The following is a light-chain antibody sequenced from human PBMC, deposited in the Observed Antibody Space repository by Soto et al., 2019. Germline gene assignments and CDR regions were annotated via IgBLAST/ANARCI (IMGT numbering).Light chain of an antibody. CDR2: DAS. Sequence: VLTQSPATLSLSPGERATLSCRASQSVSYYLAWYQQKPGQAPRLLIYDASNRAAGIPARFSGSGSGTDFTLTISSLEPEDFAIYYCQQRLHRPPVTFGQGTRLEIK. J-gene: IGKJ5*01. V-gene: IGKV3-11*01. CDR3: QQRLHRPPVT. CDR1: QSVSYY.